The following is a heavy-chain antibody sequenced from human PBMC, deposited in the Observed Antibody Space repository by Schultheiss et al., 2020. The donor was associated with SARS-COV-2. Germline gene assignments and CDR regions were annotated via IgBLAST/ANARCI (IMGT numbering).Heavy chain of an antibody. CDR1: GGFIHNRY. V-gene: IGHV4-59*11. J-gene: IGHJ6*02. D-gene: IGHD2-8*01. CDR2: VFYSGTT. Sequence: GSLRLSCNVSGGFIHNRYWTWIRQTPDKGLEWIGYVFYSGTTNYNPSLKSRVIISADTSKNQLSLRLTSVTAADTAVYYCARVRAGRIPSFGVTYFYYGMDVWGQGTTVTVSS. CDR3: ARVRAGRIPSFGVTYFYYGMDV.